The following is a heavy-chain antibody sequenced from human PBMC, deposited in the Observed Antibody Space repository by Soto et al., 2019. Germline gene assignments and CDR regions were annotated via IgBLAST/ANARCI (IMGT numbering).Heavy chain of an antibody. V-gene: IGHV1-3*01. CDR3: ARDTGYTFGSLTY. Sequence: HVELVQSGADVKKPGASVTISCKASGYTFTDYALHWVRQAPGQRLEWMGWMNACVGNTLYSQKFQSRITITRDTSASTAHMELNSLKSEDTAIYYCARDTGYTFGSLTYWGPGTLVTVSS. J-gene: IGHJ4*02. CDR1: GYTFTDYA. CDR2: MNACVGNT. D-gene: IGHD5-18*01.